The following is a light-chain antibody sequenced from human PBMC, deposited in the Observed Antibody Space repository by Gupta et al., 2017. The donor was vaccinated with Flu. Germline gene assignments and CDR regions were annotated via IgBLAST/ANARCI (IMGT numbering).Light chain of an antibody. V-gene: IGKV1-39*01. J-gene: IGKJ5*01. Sequence: DIRMCQSPSSLSASVGDRVTITCRASQSISTYLNWFQQKPGKAPKLLIYAASSMQSGVPSRWSGSGSGTEFTLTIISRQPEDFAGDFCHQTDKNLPITFGQGTRLDIK. CDR2: AAS. CDR3: HQTDKNLPIT. CDR1: QSISTY.